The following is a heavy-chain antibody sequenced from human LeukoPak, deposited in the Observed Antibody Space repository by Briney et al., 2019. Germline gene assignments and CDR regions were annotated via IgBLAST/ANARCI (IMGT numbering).Heavy chain of an antibody. D-gene: IGHD3-3*01. Sequence: GASVKVSCKTSGYTFTSYDINWVRQDTGQGLEWMGWVKPHSGDTAYAQKFQGRVTMTRDSATSTVYMELSGLRSEDSAVYYCTRGVGVAGDYWGQGTLVNVSS. CDR2: VKPHSGDT. J-gene: IGHJ4*02. CDR1: GYTFTSYD. V-gene: IGHV1-8*01. CDR3: TRGVGVAGDY.